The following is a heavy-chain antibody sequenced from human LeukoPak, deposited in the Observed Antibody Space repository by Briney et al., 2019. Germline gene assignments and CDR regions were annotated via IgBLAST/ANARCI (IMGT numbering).Heavy chain of an antibody. V-gene: IGHV3-21*01. J-gene: IGHJ6*04. D-gene: IGHD3-10*02. CDR3: AELGITMIGGV. Sequence: PGGSLRLSCAASGFTFNTYNMNWVRQAPGKGLEWVSSISSSSSYIYYADSLKGRFTISRDNAKNSLYLQMNSLRAEDTAVYYCAELGITMIGGVWGKGTTVTISS. CDR1: GFTFNTYN. CDR2: ISSSSSYI.